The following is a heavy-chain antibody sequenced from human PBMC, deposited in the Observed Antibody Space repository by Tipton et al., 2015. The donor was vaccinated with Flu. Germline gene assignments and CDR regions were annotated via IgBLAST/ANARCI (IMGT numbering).Heavy chain of an antibody. V-gene: IGHV4-34*01. D-gene: IGHD3-10*01. CDR3: ARTEITMVRGVIAKYYFDY. J-gene: IGHJ4*02. CDR1: GGSFSGYY. CDR2: INHSGST. Sequence: LSCAVYGGSFSGYYWSWIRQPPGKGLEWIGEINHSGSTNYNPSLKSRVTISVDTSKNQFSLKLSSVTAADTAVYYCARTEITMVRGVIAKYYFDYWGQGTLVTVSS.